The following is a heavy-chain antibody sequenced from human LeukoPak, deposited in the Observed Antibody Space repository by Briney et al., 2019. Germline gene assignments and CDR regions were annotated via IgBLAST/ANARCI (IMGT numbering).Heavy chain of an antibody. CDR3: ARDRNSGSSLDI. D-gene: IGHD6-6*01. CDR2: IYPYSGDT. CDR1: GYTFTGYY. V-gene: IGHV1-2*02. J-gene: IGHJ3*02. Sequence: VSVTVSCKASGYTFTGYYIHWVRQAPGQGLEWMGWIYPYSGDTDYAQNFQGRVTMTRDTSISTAYMELSSLKSDDTAVCYCARDRNSGSSLDIWGQGTMLTVSS.